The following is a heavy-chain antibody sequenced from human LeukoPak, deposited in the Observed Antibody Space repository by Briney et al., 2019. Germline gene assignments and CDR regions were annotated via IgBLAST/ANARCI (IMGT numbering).Heavy chain of an antibody. D-gene: IGHD6-13*01. J-gene: IGHJ4*02. CDR2: INAAGNT. CDR1: GFTFSGYD. Sequence: GGSLRLSCAASGFTFSGYDMHWVRQPTGKGLEWLSTINAAGNTYYPGSVKGRFTISRENAKNSLYLQMNSLRAGDTAVYYCARGTRAAAGIDYCGQGTLVTVSS. V-gene: IGHV3-13*04. CDR3: ARGTRAAAGIDY.